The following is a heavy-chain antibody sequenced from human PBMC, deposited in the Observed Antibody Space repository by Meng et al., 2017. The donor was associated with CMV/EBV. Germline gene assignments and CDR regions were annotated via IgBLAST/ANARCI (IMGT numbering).Heavy chain of an antibody. D-gene: IGHD3-3*01. Sequence: GSLRLSGTVSGGSISSYYWSWIRQPPGKGLEWIGYIYYSGSTNYNPSLKSRVTISVDTSKNQFSLKLSSVTAADTAVYYCARASYDLWSGYYSLYFDYWGQGTLVTVSS. CDR1: GGSISSYY. CDR2: IYYSGST. J-gene: IGHJ4*02. V-gene: IGHV4-59*01. CDR3: ARASYDLWSGYYSLYFDY.